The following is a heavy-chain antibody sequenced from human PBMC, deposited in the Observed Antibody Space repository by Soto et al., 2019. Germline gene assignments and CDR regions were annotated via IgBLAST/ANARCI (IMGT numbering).Heavy chain of an antibody. J-gene: IGHJ4*02. V-gene: IGHV1-69*02. D-gene: IGHD6-13*01. CDR1: GGTFGSYT. Sequence: QVQLVQSGAEVKKPGSSVKVSCKASGGTFGSYTISWVRQAPGQGLEWMGRIIPILGIANYAQKFQGRVTITADKSTSTAYMELSSLRSEDTAVYYCAFGSSWNYYFDYWGQGTLVTVSS. CDR2: IIPILGIA. CDR3: AFGSSWNYYFDY.